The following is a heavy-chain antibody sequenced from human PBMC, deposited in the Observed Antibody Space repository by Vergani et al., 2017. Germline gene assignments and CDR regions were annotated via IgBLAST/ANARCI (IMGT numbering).Heavy chain of an antibody. CDR2: IYYSGRT. V-gene: IGHV4-38-2*02. Sequence: QVQLQESGPGLVKPSETLSLTCAVSGYSISSGYYLSWVRQPAGKGLEWIGRIYYSGRTDYNPSLVSRVTISVDTSKNTFSLKLNSVTAADTAIYYCARDSAVGGTFDSWGQGTLVSVSS. CDR1: GYSISSGYY. J-gene: IGHJ4*02. D-gene: IGHD1-26*01. CDR3: ARDSAVGGTFDS.